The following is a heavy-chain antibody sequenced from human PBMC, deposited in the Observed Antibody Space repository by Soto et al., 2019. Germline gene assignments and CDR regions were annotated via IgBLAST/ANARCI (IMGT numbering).Heavy chain of an antibody. V-gene: IGHV4-4*07. CDR1: GASISNAY. Sequence: ETLSLTCTVSGASISNAYWSWIRQAAGKRLEWIGRIHSSGTFNNNPSLKSRVSISRDTSKNQISLKLSSVTAADTAVYYCARDNIVSKGYGMDVWGQGTTVTVSS. D-gene: IGHD5-12*01. CDR2: IHSSGTF. CDR3: ARDNIVSKGYGMDV. J-gene: IGHJ6*02.